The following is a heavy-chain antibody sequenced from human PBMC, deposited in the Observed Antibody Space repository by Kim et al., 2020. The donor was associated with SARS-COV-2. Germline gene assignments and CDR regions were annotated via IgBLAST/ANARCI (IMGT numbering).Heavy chain of an antibody. V-gene: IGHV6-1*01. J-gene: IGHJ3*01. Sequence: SQTLSLTCVISGDSLFNSKAAWNWIRQSPSRGLEWLGRTYYRSKWYYESAPSVKSRITVNPDTSTNQFSLQLNSVTPEDTAIYHCGRDVSGSPGELWGQGTVVTVSS. CDR2: TYYRSKWYY. CDR3: GRDVSGSPGEL. D-gene: IGHD1-26*01. CDR1: GDSLFNSKAA.